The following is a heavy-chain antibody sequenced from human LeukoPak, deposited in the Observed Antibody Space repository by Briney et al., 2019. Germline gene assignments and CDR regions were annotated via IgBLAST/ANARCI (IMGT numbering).Heavy chain of an antibody. CDR1: GFTFSSYS. J-gene: IGHJ4*02. CDR3: AKRVSGTTFY. D-gene: IGHD1-1*01. V-gene: IGHV3-48*01. Sequence: PGGSLRLSCAASGFTFSSYSMNWVRQAPGKGLEWVSYISSTSSTIYYADSVKGRFTISRDNAKNSLYLQMNSLRAEDTAVYYCAKRVSGTTFYWGQGTLVTVSS. CDR2: ISSTSSTI.